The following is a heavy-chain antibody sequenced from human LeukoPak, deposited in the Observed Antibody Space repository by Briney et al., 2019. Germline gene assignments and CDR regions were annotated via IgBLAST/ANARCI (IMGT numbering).Heavy chain of an antibody. CDR3: ERGRPWFDP. CDR2: INHSGST. CDR1: GGSFSGYY. V-gene: IGHV4-34*01. J-gene: IGHJ5*02. Sequence: SETLSLTCAVYGGSFSGYYWSWIRQPPGKGLEWIGEINHSGSTNYNPSLKSRVTISVDTSKNQFSLKLSSVTAADTAVYYCERGRPWFDPWGQGTLVTVSS.